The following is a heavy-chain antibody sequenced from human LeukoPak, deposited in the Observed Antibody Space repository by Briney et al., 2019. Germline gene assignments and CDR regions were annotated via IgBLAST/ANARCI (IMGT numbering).Heavy chain of an antibody. CDR1: GGTFSSYA. J-gene: IGHJ4*02. D-gene: IGHD3-10*01. CDR3: ARGAITMVRGVIMGPIDY. CDR2: IIPILGIA. Sequence: SVKVSCKASGGTFSSYAISWVRQAPGQGLEWMGRIIPILGIANYAQKFQGRVTITTDESTSTAYMELSSLRSEDTAVYYCARGAITMVRGVIMGPIDYWGQGTLVTVSS. V-gene: IGHV1-69*04.